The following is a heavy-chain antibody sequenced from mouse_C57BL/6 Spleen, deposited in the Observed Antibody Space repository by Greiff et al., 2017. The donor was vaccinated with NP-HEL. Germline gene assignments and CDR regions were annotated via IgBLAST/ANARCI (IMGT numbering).Heavy chain of an antibody. CDR1: GFTFSDYG. CDR3: ARSTTVVAGYYAMDY. D-gene: IGHD1-1*01. V-gene: IGHV5-17*01. CDR2: ISSGSSTI. Sequence: EVQLVESGGGLVKPGGSLKLSCAASGFTFSDYGMHWVRQAPEKGLEWVAYISSGSSTIYYADTVKGRFTISRDNAKNTLFLQMTSLRSEDTAMYYCARSTTVVAGYYAMDYWGQGTSVTVSS. J-gene: IGHJ4*01.